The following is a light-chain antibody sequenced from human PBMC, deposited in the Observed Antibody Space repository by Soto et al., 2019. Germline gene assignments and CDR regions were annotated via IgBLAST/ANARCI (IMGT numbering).Light chain of an antibody. V-gene: IGLV1-40*01. CDR2: SNN. CDR3: QSYDSSLSGSYV. Sequence: QSVLTQPPSVSGAPGQRVTISCTGSSSNIGAGYDVHWYQRLPGTAPKVLIYSNNNRPSGVPDRFSVSKSGTSASLAITGLQAEDEADYYCQSYDSSLSGSYVFGTGTQLTVL. J-gene: IGLJ1*01. CDR1: SSNIGAGYD.